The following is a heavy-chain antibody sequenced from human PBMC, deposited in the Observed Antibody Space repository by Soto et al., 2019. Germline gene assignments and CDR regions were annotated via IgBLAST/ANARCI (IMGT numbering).Heavy chain of an antibody. CDR2: ISSSSSTI. D-gene: IGHD6-13*01. Sequence: EVQLVESGGGLVQPGGSLRLSCAASGFTFSSYSMNWVRQAPGKGLEWVSYISSSSSTIYYADSVKGRFTIPKDNXXNSPYLKMNSLRAEDTAVYYCARDSGTYYYYGMDVWGQGTTVTVSS. CDR1: GFTFSSYS. CDR3: ARDSGTYYYYGMDV. J-gene: IGHJ6*02. V-gene: IGHV3-48*01.